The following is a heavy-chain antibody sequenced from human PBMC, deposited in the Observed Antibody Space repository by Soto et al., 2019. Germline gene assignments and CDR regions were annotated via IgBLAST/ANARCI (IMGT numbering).Heavy chain of an antibody. D-gene: IGHD6-13*01. CDR3: ARSGRAAGGFDY. CDR1: GGSTSSGGYY. J-gene: IGHJ4*02. CDR2: IYNSGNT. V-gene: IGHV4-31*03. Sequence: PSETLSLTCTVSGGSTSSGGYYWTWIRQYPGKGLEWIGYIYNSGNTYYSPSLKSRATISVDTSKNQFSLSLSSVTAADTAVYYCARSGRAAGGFDYWGQGTLVTVSS.